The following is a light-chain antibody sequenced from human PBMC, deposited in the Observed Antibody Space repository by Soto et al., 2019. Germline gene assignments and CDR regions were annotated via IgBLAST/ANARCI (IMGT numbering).Light chain of an antibody. Sequence: EIVLTKSPGTLSLSPGERATLSCRASQSLSSSYLAWYQQKPGQAPRLLIYGASSRATGVPDRFSGSGSGTDFTLTISRLEPEDFAMYYCQQYYNSRTFGQGTKV. CDR1: QSLSSSY. CDR2: GAS. V-gene: IGKV3-20*01. CDR3: QQYYNSRT. J-gene: IGKJ1*01.